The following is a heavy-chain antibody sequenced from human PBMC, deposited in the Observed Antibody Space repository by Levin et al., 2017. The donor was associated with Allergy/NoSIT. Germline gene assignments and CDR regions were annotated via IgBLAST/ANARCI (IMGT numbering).Heavy chain of an antibody. D-gene: IGHD6-13*01. V-gene: IGHV3-33*01. Sequence: GGSLRLSCAASGFTFSSYGMHWVRQAPGKGLEWVAVIWYDGSNKYYADSVKGRFTISRDNSKNTLYLQMNSLRAEDTAVYYCAIEGIAAAGYYFDYWGQGTLVTVSS. CDR1: GFTFSSYG. J-gene: IGHJ4*02. CDR3: AIEGIAAAGYYFDY. CDR2: IWYDGSNK.